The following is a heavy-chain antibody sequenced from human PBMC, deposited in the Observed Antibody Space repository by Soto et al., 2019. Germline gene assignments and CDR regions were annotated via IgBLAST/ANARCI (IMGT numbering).Heavy chain of an antibody. D-gene: IGHD6-19*01. J-gene: IGHJ4*02. CDR2: VSHDGRNT. CDR3: AKGGRQWLVTSDFNY. Sequence: VQLVEAGGGVVQPGRSLRLSCAASGFTFSDYAMHWVRQAPGKGLEWVAVVSHDGRNTHYADSVKGRFTISRDSSKNPVSLEMTSLRAEDTAVYYGAKGGRQWLVTSDFNYWGQGALVTVSS. CDR1: GFTFSDYA. V-gene: IGHV3-30*18.